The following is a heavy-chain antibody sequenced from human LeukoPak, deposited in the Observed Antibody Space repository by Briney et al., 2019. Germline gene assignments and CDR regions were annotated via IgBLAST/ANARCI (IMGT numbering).Heavy chain of an antibody. CDR3: ATARYYYDSSGLDY. D-gene: IGHD3-22*01. CDR1: GYTLTELS. CDR2: FDPEDGET. J-gene: IGHJ4*02. Sequence: ASVKVSCKVPGYTLTELSMHWVRQAPGKGLEWMGGFDPEDGETIYAQKFQGRVTMTEDTSTDTAYMELSSLRSEDTAVYYCATARYYYDSSGLDYWGQGTLVTVSS. V-gene: IGHV1-24*01.